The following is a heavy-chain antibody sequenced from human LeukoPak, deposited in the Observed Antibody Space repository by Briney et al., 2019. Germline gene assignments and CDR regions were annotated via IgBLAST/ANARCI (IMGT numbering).Heavy chain of an antibody. CDR3: ARVPPWFSGSEYFDY. Sequence: PSETLSLTCTVSGGSISSYYWGWIRQPPGKGLEWIGSIYYSGSTYYNPSLKSRVTISVDTSKNQFSLKLSSVTAADTAVYYCARVPPWFSGSEYFDYWGQGTLVTVSS. V-gene: IGHV4-39*07. CDR1: GGSISSYY. D-gene: IGHD3-10*01. CDR2: IYYSGST. J-gene: IGHJ4*02.